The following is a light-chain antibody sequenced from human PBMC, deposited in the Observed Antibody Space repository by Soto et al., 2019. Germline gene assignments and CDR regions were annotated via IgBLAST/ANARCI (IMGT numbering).Light chain of an antibody. J-gene: IGKJ4*01. Sequence: EIVLTQSPGTLYLSPGERATLSCRASQSVSSSYLAWYQQKPGQSPRLLIYGASSRATGIPDRFSGSGSGTDFTRTISRLEPEDFAVYYCQQYGSSPPLTFGGGTKVEIK. CDR3: QQYGSSPPLT. CDR1: QSVSSSY. V-gene: IGKV3-20*01. CDR2: GAS.